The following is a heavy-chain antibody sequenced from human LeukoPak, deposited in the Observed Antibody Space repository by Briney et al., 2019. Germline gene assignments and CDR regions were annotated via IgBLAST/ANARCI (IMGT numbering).Heavy chain of an antibody. CDR1: GFTFSDYY. CDR2: ISSSGSTI. CDR3: AKWSDYDSSGYIDY. D-gene: IGHD3-22*01. J-gene: IGHJ4*02. V-gene: IGHV3-11*01. Sequence: GGSLRLSCAASGFTFSDYYMSWIRQAPGKGLEWVSYISSSGSTIYYADSVKGRFTISRDNAKNSLYLQMNSLRAEDTALYYCAKWSDYDSSGYIDYWGQGTLVTVSS.